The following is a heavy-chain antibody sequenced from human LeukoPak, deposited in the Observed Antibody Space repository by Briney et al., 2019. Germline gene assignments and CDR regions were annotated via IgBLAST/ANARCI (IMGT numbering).Heavy chain of an antibody. V-gene: IGHV1-69*04. D-gene: IGHD2-2*02. CDR3: ARVQAVGVPVAIDAYYDYGMDI. CDR1: GGTFSKSS. CDR2: TIPLVGVT. J-gene: IGHJ6*02. Sequence: ASVKVSCKGSGGTFSKSSISWVRQAPGQGLEWIGRTIPLVGVTHYAQKLQGRVTITADRSTGTAFMELNSPRSEDTAVYYCARVQAVGVPVAIDAYYDYGMDIWGQGTTVPVSS.